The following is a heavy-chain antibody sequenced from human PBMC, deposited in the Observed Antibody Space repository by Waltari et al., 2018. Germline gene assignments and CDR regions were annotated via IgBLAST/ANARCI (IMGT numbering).Heavy chain of an antibody. CDR3: ARGSDYIWGSYRSDFDY. Sequence: EVQLVESGGGLVQPGGSLRLSCAASGFTFSSYRMNWVRQAPGKGLEWVSYISSSSSTIYYADSVKGRFTISRDNAKNSLYLQMNSLRAEDTAVYYCARGSDYIWGSYRSDFDYWGQGTLVTVSS. V-gene: IGHV3-48*01. D-gene: IGHD3-16*02. CDR2: ISSSSSTI. CDR1: GFTFSSYR. J-gene: IGHJ4*02.